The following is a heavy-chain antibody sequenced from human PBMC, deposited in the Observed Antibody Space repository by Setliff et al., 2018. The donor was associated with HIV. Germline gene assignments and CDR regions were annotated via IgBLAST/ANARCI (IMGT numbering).Heavy chain of an antibody. V-gene: IGHV4-59*01. CDR1: GASISSYY. Sequence: PSETLSLTCNVSGASISSYYWSWIRQPPGKGLEWIGYIYYRGGTNYNPSLKSRLTISVDAAKNQFSLKLSSVTTADTAVYYCASGFGVVYYYYGMDVWGQGTTVTVSS. CDR2: IYYRGGT. D-gene: IGHD3-3*01. J-gene: IGHJ6*02. CDR3: ASGFGVVYYYYGMDV.